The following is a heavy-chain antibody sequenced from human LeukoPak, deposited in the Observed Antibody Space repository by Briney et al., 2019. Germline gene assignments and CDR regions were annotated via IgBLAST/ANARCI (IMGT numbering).Heavy chain of an antibody. CDR1: GFTFSRFG. CDR2: ISGSGGSI. CDR3: ARDPYSGAYGDTYYYFMDV. V-gene: IGHV3-23*01. J-gene: IGHJ6*03. D-gene: IGHD1-26*01. Sequence: GGSLRLSCAASGFTFSRFGMSWVRQAPGKGLEWVSAISGSGGSIYYADSVKGRFTISRDNARNSLYLQMNSLTAEDTAVYYCARDPYSGAYGDTYYYFMDVWGKGTTVTISS.